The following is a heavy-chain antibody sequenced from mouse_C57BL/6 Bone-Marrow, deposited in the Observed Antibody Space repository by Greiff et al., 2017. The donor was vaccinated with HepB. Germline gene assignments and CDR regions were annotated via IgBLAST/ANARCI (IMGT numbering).Heavy chain of an antibody. Sequence: VQLKQSGAELVKPGASVKLSCTASGFNIKDYYMHWVKQRTEQGLEWIGWIDPENGDTEYASKFQGKATITADTSSNTAYLQLSSLTSEDTAVYYCTKGYGSSYWYFDVWGTGTTVTVSS. CDR3: TKGYGSSYWYFDV. D-gene: IGHD1-1*01. J-gene: IGHJ1*03. CDR1: GFNIKDYY. CDR2: IDPENGDT. V-gene: IGHV14-4*01.